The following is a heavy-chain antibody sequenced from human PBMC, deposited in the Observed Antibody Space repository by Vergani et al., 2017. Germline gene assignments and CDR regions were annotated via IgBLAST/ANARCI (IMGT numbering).Heavy chain of an antibody. J-gene: IGHJ4*02. CDR1: GFTFSSYS. CDR2: ISGSGGST. D-gene: IGHD3-22*01. CDR3: ARPQYYYDSSGYDY. V-gene: IGHV3-23*04. Sequence: EVQLVESGGGLVQPGGSLRLSCAASGFTFSSYSMNWVRQAPGKGLEWVSAISGSGGSTYYADSVKGRFTISRDNSKNTLYLQMNSLRAEDTAVYYCARPQYYYDSSGYDYWGQGTLVTVSS.